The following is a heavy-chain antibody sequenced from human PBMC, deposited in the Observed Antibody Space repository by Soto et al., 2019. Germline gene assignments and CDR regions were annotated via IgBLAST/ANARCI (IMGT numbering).Heavy chain of an antibody. D-gene: IGHD4-17*01. Sequence: EVLLVESGGGLVQPGGSLRLSCAASGFTFSNYWMHWVRRAPGQGLVWVARVNSEGSDTMYGDSVKGRFTISRDNAKTTLYLPMNGLRAEDTAVYYCASLRRWHPFDLWGQGTLVTVSS. CDR2: VNSEGSDT. CDR1: GFTFSNYW. V-gene: IGHV3-74*03. CDR3: ASLRRWHPFDL. J-gene: IGHJ4*02.